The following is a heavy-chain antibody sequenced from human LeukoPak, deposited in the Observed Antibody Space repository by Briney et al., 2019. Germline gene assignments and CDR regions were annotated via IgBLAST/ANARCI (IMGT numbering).Heavy chain of an antibody. D-gene: IGHD3-22*01. Sequence: GESLKISRKGSGYSFTSYWIGWVRQMPGHSLEWMGIIYPGDSDTRFSPSFPGQVTISADKSISTAYLQWGSLRVSDPPMYYCARSLYDSSPDDAFDIWGQETRVTVSS. CDR3: ARSLYDSSPDDAFDI. CDR1: GYSFTSYW. CDR2: IYPGDSDT. J-gene: IGHJ3*02. V-gene: IGHV5-51*01.